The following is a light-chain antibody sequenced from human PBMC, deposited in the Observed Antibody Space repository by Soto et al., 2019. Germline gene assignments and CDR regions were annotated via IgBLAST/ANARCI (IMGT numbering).Light chain of an antibody. J-gene: IGKJ5*01. CDR1: KTISNY. CDR2: AAS. CDR3: QQSYSPPPIT. Sequence: DIQMTQSPSSLSASVGDRVTITCRASKTISNYLNWYQKKPGKAPQLLIYAASTLQRGVPSRFSGSGSGTDFTLTISSLQPEDSATYYCQQSYSPPPITFGQGTRLEIK. V-gene: IGKV1-39*01.